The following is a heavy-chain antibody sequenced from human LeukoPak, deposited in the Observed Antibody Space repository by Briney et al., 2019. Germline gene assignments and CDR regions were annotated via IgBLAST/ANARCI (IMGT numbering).Heavy chain of an antibody. CDR3: GEVQTVNKFDY. CDR2: ISNNGVNT. V-gene: IGHV3-23*01. D-gene: IGHD1-1*01. CDR1: GFTFSNYA. J-gene: IGHJ4*01. Sequence: GGSLRRSCAASGFTFSNYAMSWVRQAPGKGLEWVSAISNNGVNTYYADSVKGRFTISRDNSKNTLYLQMTSLRHEDTAVYYCGEVQTVNKFDYWGRGTLVTVSS.